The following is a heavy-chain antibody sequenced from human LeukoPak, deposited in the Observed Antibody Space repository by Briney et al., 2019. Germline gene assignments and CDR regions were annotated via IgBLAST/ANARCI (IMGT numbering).Heavy chain of an antibody. V-gene: IGHV4-34*01. J-gene: IGHJ4*02. CDR2: INHSGST. D-gene: IGHD3-22*01. CDR3: ASSRDYYDSSGYLANCFDY. Sequence: SETLSLTCAIYGGSFSGYYWSWIRQPPGKGLEWIGEINHSGSTNYNPSLKSRVTISVDTSKNQFSLKLSSVTAADTAVYYCASSRDYYDSSGYLANCFDYWGQGTLVTVSS. CDR1: GGSFSGYY.